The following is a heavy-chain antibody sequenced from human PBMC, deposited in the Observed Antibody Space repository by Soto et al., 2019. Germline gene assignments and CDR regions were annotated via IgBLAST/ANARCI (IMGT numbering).Heavy chain of an antibody. Sequence: SVKVSCKASGGTFSSYAISWVLQAPGQGLEWMGGIIPIFGTANYAQKFQGRVTITADESTSTAYMELSSLRSEDTAVYYCARDQSFITMVRGVISYYGTDDWG. J-gene: IGHJ6*02. D-gene: IGHD3-10*01. CDR2: IIPIFGTA. CDR1: GGTFSSYA. CDR3: ARDQSFITMVRGVISYYGTDD. V-gene: IGHV1-69*13.